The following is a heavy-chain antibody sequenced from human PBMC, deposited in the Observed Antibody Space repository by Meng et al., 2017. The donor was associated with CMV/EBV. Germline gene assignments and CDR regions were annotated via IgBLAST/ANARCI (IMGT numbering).Heavy chain of an antibody. CDR2: IYYSGST. V-gene: IGHV4-30-4*01. Sequence: SGEYYWSWIRQPPGKGLEWIGYIYYSGSTYYNPSLKSRVTISVDTSKNQFSLKLSSVTAADTAVYYCASYYYDSSGYYPPWMYCFDYWGQGTLVTVSS. CDR3: ASYYYDSSGYYPPWMYCFDY. D-gene: IGHD3-22*01. J-gene: IGHJ4*02. CDR1: SGEYY.